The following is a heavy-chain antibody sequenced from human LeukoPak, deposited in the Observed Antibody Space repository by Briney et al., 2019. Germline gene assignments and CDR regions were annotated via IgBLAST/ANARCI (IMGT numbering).Heavy chain of an antibody. CDR2: IYSGGST. CDR3: AKDGLWFGESQYYFDF. Sequence: TGGSLRFSCAASGFTVSSNYMSWVRQAPGKGLEWVSVIYSGGSTYYADSVKGRFTISRDNSKNTLYLHMHSLRAEDTAVYYCAKDGLWFGESQYYFDFWGQGTLVTVSS. J-gene: IGHJ4*02. CDR1: GFTVSSNY. D-gene: IGHD3-10*01. V-gene: IGHV3-53*01.